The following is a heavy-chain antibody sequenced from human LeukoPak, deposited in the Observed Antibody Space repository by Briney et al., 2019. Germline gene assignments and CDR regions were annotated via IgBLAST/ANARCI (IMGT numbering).Heavy chain of an antibody. J-gene: IGHJ4*02. CDR3: ARGGSGTLDY. Sequence: PGGSLRLSCAASGFTLSSYAMSWVRQAPGKGLEWVSATSSSDAGTYHAESVRGRFTISRDNSKNTLYLQMNSLRAEDTAVYYCARGGSGTLDYWGQGTLVTVSS. CDR2: TSSSDAGT. D-gene: IGHD3-10*01. CDR1: GFTLSSYA. V-gene: IGHV3-23*01.